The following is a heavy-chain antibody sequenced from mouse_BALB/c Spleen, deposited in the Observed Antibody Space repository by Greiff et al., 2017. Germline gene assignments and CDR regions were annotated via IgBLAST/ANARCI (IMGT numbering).Heavy chain of an antibody. V-gene: IGHV5-17*02. Sequence: EVQVVESGGGLVQPGGSRKLSCAASGFTFSSFGMHWVRQAPEKGLEWVAYISSGSSTIYYADTVKGRFTISRDNPKNTLFLQMTSLRSEDTAMYYCARSAGGAMDYWGQGTSVTVSS. J-gene: IGHJ4*01. CDR2: ISSGSSTI. CDR3: ARSAGGAMDY. CDR1: GFTFSSFG.